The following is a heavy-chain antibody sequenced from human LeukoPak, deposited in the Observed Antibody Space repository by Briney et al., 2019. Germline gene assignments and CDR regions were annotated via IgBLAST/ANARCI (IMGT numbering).Heavy chain of an antibody. CDR2: ISSSGSTI. CDR1: GFTFSDYY. J-gene: IGHJ1*01. CDR3: ARLYDRSPPEH. Sequence: GGSLRLSCAASGFTFSDYYMSWIRQAPGKGLEWVSYISSSGSTIYCADSVKGRFTISRDNAKKSLYLQMNSLRAEDTAVYYCARLYDRSPPEHWGQGTLVTVSS. V-gene: IGHV3-11*04. D-gene: IGHD3-3*01.